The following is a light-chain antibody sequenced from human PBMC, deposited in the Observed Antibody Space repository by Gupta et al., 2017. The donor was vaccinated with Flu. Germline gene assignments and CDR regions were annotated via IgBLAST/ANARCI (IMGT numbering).Light chain of an antibody. CDR1: SGDSVTYHH. CDR3: GAYESRITSPWI. V-gene: IGLV2-23*02. J-gene: IGLJ2*01. CDR2: AVY. Sequence: IAGTASSGDSVTYHHVSWYHQQTCKAPKFVIYAVYKRPSVCSDRFSGSRSGNTASLTISGLQADDEEDYYCGAYESRITSPWIFGGGTKLTVL.